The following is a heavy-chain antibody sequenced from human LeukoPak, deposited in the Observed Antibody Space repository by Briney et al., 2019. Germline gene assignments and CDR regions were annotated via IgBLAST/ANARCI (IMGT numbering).Heavy chain of an antibody. J-gene: IGHJ2*01. CDR1: GYTFTSYY. D-gene: IGHD5-24*01. Sequence: ASVNVSCKASGYTFTSYYMHWVRQAPGQGLEWMGIINPSGGSTSYAQKFQGRVTMTRDTSTSTVYMELSSLRSEDTAVYYCARARDQEMATINWYFDLWGRGALVTVSS. CDR2: INPSGGST. V-gene: IGHV1-46*01. CDR3: ARARDQEMATINWYFDL.